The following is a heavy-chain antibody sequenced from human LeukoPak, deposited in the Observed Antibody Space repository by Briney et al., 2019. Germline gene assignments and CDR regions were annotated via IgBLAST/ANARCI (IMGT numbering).Heavy chain of an antibody. CDR1: GYTFTSYA. J-gene: IGHJ6*04. Sequence: ASVKVSCKASGYTFTSYAMHWVRQAPGQRLEWMGWINAGNGNTKYSQKFQGRVTITRDTFASTAYMELSSLRSEDTAVYYCARADLVRNYYGMDVWGKGTTVTVSS. D-gene: IGHD4-23*01. CDR3: ARADLVRNYYGMDV. CDR2: INAGNGNT. V-gene: IGHV1-3*01.